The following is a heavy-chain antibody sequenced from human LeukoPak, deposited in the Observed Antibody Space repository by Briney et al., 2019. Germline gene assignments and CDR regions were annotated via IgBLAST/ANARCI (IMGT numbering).Heavy chain of an antibody. J-gene: IGHJ4*02. CDR2: INPSIGST. Sequence: ASVEVSCKASGYTFTNYYIHWLRQAPGQGRDWMGIINPSIGSTAYVRKFQGRVTMTSDTYTSTVYMELSSLRSEDTAVYYCARDGGGDYGDYSPYFDYWGQGTLVTVSS. CDR3: ARDGGGDYGDYSPYFDY. D-gene: IGHD4-17*01. CDR1: GYTFTNYY. V-gene: IGHV1-46*01.